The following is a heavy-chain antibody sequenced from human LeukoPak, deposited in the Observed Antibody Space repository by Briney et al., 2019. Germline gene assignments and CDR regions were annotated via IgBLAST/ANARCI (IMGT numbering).Heavy chain of an antibody. J-gene: IGHJ5*02. Sequence: VGSLRLSCAASGFTVSNNYMSWVRQAPGKGLEWVSVIYSGGDTYYADSVKGRFTISRHNSKNTLYLQMNSLRVEDTAVYYCARGVQSEPWGQGTLVTVSS. CDR3: ARGVQSEP. CDR1: GFTVSNNY. CDR2: IYSGGDT. V-gene: IGHV3-53*04.